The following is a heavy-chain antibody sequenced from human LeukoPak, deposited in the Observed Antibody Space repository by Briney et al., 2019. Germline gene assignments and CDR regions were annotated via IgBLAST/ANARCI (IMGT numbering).Heavy chain of an antibody. D-gene: IGHD3-10*01. CDR3: AKTRGLNYYFDY. V-gene: IGHV3-33*06. CDR1: RLIFTWHA. J-gene: IGHJ4*02. Sequence: GGSLRLSCAASRLIFTWHAMHWFRQAPGKGLEWVAVIWNDGNKKNYADSVKGRITISRDTSKNTLSLQMNSLRAEDTAVYYCAKTRGLNYYFDYWGQGTLVTVSS. CDR2: IWNDGNKK.